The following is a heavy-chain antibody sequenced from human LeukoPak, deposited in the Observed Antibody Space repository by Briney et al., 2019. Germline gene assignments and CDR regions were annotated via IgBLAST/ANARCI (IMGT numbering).Heavy chain of an antibody. CDR3: ARDLTGGAY. CDR1: GFTFSTSW. J-gene: IGHJ4*02. Sequence: PGGSLRLSCAASGFTFSTSWMHWVRQAPGKGLVWVSGINGDGTRTRYADSVKGRFTISRDNAKETLFLQMNSLSAEDTAFYYCARDLTGGAYWGQGTLVAVSA. D-gene: IGHD1-14*01. CDR2: INGDGTRT. V-gene: IGHV3-74*01.